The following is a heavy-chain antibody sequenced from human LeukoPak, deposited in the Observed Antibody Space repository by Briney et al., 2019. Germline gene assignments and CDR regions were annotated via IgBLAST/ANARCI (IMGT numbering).Heavy chain of an antibody. J-gene: IGHJ4*02. V-gene: IGHV3-30-3*01. CDR2: ISYDGSNK. CDR1: GFTFSSYA. CDR3: ARGDCSSTSCYRLDY. Sequence: PGGSLRLSCAASGFTFSSYAMHWVRQAPGKGLEWVAVISYDGSNKYYADSVKGRFTISRDNSKYTRYLQMNSLRAEDTAVYYCARGDCSSTSCYRLDYWGQGTLVTVSS. D-gene: IGHD2-2*02.